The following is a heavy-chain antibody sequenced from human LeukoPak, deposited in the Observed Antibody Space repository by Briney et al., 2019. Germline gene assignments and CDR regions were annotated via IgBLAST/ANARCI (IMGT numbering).Heavy chain of an antibody. CDR2: INRDGSHT. D-gene: IGHD1-7*01. J-gene: IGHJ6*04. CDR1: GFTFSRYW. V-gene: IGHV3-74*01. Sequence: PGGSLRLSCEASGFTFSRYWMHWVRQVPGKGLVWVARINRDGSHTSYPDSVKGRLTISRDNAKNTLSLQMNSLRAEDTAVYYCVRESVETTPDYYYHYSGMDVWGKGTTVTVSS. CDR3: VRESVETTPDYYYHYSGMDV.